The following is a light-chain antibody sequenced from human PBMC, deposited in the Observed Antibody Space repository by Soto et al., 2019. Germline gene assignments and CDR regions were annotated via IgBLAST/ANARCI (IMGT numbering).Light chain of an antibody. V-gene: IGLV2-14*01. CDR3: SSYTGSGTPLYV. CDR1: SSDVGGYNY. J-gene: IGLJ1*01. CDR2: EVS. Sequence: QSVLTQPASVSGSPGQSITISCTGTSSDVGGYNYVSWYQHHPVKAPKLMIYEVSNRPSGVSDRFSGSRSGNTASLTISGLQAEDESDYYCSSYTGSGTPLYVFGTGTKLTVL.